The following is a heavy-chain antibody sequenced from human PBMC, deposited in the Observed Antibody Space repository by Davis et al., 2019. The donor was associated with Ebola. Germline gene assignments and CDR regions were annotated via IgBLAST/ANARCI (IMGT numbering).Heavy chain of an antibody. J-gene: IGHJ5*02. CDR1: GGSISSGDYY. CDR2: IYYSGST. Sequence: PPETLSLTCTVSGGSISSGDYYWSWLRHPPWKGLEWIGYIYYSGSTNYNPSLKSRVTISVDTSKNQFSLKLSSVTAADTAVYYCARDRGYDFCSGYKARPGSGWFDPWGQGTLVTVSS. CDR3: ARDRGYDFCSGYKARPGSGWFDP. D-gene: IGHD3-3*01. V-gene: IGHV4-61*08.